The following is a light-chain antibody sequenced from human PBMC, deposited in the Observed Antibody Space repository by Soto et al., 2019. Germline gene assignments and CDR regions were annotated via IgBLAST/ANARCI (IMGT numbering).Light chain of an antibody. CDR1: QRLSASD. Sequence: EIVLTQSPGTLSLSPGQRATLSCRASQRLSASDIAWYQQKPGQAPKFLIYGVSSRATGIPDRFSGSGSGTDFTLTISRLEPEDFAVYHCQQYGSSPLLTFGQGTRLEIK. CDR3: QQYGSSPLLT. J-gene: IGKJ5*01. V-gene: IGKV3-20*01. CDR2: GVS.